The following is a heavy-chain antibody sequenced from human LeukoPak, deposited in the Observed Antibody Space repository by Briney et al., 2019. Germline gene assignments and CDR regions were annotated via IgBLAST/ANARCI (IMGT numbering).Heavy chain of an antibody. Sequence: SETLSLTCTVSAGSISNYFWSWIRQPAGKGLEWIGRIYTSGTTSYSPSLKSRVTMSVDTSTNQFSLKLTSVTAADTAVYYCARENGSGSRGLDFWGQGTLVTVSS. D-gene: IGHD3-10*01. CDR1: AGSISNYF. CDR3: ARENGSGSRGLDF. CDR2: IYTSGTT. V-gene: IGHV4-4*07. J-gene: IGHJ4*02.